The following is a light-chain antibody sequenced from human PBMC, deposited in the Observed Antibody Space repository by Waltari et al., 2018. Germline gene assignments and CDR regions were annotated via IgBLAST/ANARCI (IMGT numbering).Light chain of an antibody. CDR2: ASS. CDR3: QQSFTTPLT. J-gene: IGKJ4*01. V-gene: IGKV1-39*01. CDR1: QSISSY. Sequence: DVQMTQSPSSLSASLGDRVTITCRAGQSISSYFNWYQQKPGMAPKLLIYASSTLQTGVPSRFSGSGSGTDLTLTISSLQPEDFATYNCQQSFTTPLTFGGGTKVEIK.